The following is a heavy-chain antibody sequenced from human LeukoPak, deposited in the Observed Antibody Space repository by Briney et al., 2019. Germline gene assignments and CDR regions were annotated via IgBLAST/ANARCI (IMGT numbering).Heavy chain of an antibody. D-gene: IGHD3-10*01. CDR3: ASMERSSGSPMNY. CDR1: GFTFSDYY. V-gene: IGHV3-11*06. J-gene: IGHJ4*02. Sequence: GGSLRLSCAASGFTFSDYYMSWIRQAPGKGLEWVSYISSSSSYTNYADSVKGRFTISRDNAKNSLYLNMNSLRAEDTAVYYCASMERSSGSPMNYWGQGTLVTVSS. CDR2: ISSSSSYT.